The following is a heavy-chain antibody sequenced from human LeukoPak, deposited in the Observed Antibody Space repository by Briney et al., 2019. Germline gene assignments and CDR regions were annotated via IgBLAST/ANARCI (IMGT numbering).Heavy chain of an antibody. CDR3: ARHRADYDILTGYTFDY. V-gene: IGHV4-59*08. CDR2: IYYSGST. D-gene: IGHD3-9*01. J-gene: IGHJ4*02. Sequence: SETLSLTCTVSGGSISSYYWSWIRQPPGKGLDWIGYIYYSGSTNYNPSLKSRVTISVDTSKNQFSLKLSSVTAADTAVYYCARHRADYDILTGYTFDYWGQGTLVTVSS. CDR1: GGSISSYY.